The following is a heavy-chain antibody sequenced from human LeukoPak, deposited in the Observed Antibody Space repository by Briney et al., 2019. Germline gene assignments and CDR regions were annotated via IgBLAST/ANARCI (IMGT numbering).Heavy chain of an antibody. V-gene: IGHV1-58*01. J-gene: IGHJ4*02. CDR1: GFTSTSSA. CDR3: AADRAGSAYCGGDCYSY. Sequence: SVKVSCKASGFTSTSSAVQWVRQGRGQRLEWMGWIVVGSGKTNYAQKIQERVTITGDMSTSTAYMELSSLRSEDTAVYYCAADRAGSAYCGGDCYSYWGQGTLVTVSS. D-gene: IGHD2-21*02. CDR2: IVVGSGKT.